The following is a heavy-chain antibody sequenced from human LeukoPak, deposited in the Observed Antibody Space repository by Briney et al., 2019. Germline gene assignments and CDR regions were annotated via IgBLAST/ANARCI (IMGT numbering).Heavy chain of an antibody. J-gene: IGHJ4*02. CDR3: ARDRELGTLYFDY. CDR1: GFTFSNYA. D-gene: IGHD7-27*01. Sequence: PGGSLRLSCAASGFTFSNYAMHWVRQAPGKGLEWVAVIWYDGSNKYYADSVKGRFTISRDNSKNTLYLQMNSLRAEDTAVYYCARDRELGTLYFDYWGQGTLVTVSS. CDR2: IWYDGSNK. V-gene: IGHV3-33*08.